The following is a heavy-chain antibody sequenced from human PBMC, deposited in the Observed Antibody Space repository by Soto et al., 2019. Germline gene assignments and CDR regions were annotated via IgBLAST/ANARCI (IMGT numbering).Heavy chain of an antibody. D-gene: IGHD2-8*01. Sequence: EVQLLESGGGLVQPGGSLRLSCAASGFTFSSYAMSWVRQAPGKGLEWVSAISGSGGSTYYADSVKGRFTISRDNSKNTLYLQMTSLRAEDTAVYYCAKDFHHHRGPCMDYWGQGTLVTVSS. J-gene: IGHJ4*02. CDR2: ISGSGGST. V-gene: IGHV3-23*01. CDR1: GFTFSSYA. CDR3: AKDFHHHRGPCMDY.